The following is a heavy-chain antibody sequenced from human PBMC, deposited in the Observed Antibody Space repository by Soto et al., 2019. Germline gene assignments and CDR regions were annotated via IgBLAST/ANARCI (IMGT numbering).Heavy chain of an antibody. V-gene: IGHV1-18*01. CDR2: ISAYNGNT. J-gene: IGHJ5*02. Sequence: QVQLVQSGAEVKKPGASVKVSCKASGYTFTSYGISWVRQAPGQGLDWLGWISAYNGNTNYAQKLQGRVTMTTDTSTSTAYTELRSVRSDDTDVYYCARDKGVVPAAISENCFDPWGQGTLVTDCS. D-gene: IGHD2-2*01. CDR1: GYTFTSYG. CDR3: ARDKGVVPAAISENCFDP.